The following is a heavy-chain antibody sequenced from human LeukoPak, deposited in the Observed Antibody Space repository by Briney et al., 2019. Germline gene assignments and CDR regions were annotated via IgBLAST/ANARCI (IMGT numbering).Heavy chain of an antibody. CDR2: IIPIFGTA. Sequence: SVKVSCKASGGTFSSYAISWVRQAPGQGLEWMGGIIPIFGTANYAQKFQGRVTITADESTSTAYMELSSLRSEDTAVYYCARGWTGYDILTIFDYWGQGTLVTVSS. V-gene: IGHV1-69*13. CDR3: ARGWTGYDILTIFDY. CDR1: GGTFSSYA. J-gene: IGHJ4*02. D-gene: IGHD3-9*01.